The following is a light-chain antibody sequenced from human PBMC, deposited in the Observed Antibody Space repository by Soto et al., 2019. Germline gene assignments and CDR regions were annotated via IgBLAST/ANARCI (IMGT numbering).Light chain of an antibody. CDR3: QQYNNWPPT. CDR2: RAS. Sequence: EIVLTQSPDNLSVSPGESATLSCRASQSVGPNLVWYQQKFGQAPRLLIQRASTRATGIPARFSGSGSGTEFTLTISSLQSEDFAVYYCQQYNNWPPTFGQGTKVDIK. V-gene: IGKV3-15*01. J-gene: IGKJ1*01. CDR1: QSVGPN.